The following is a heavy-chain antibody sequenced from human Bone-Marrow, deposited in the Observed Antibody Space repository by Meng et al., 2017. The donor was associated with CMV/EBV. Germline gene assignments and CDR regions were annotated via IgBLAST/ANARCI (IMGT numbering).Heavy chain of an antibody. CDR2: INPNSGGT. J-gene: IGHJ6*02. Sequence: ASVKVSCKASGYTFTGYYMHWVRQAPGQGLEWMGWINPNSGGTNYAQKFQGRVTMTRDTSISTAYMELSRPRSDDTAVYYCARDMVPYYYYGMDVWGQGTTVTVSS. CDR1: GYTFTGYY. D-gene: IGHD6-13*01. V-gene: IGHV1-2*02. CDR3: ARDMVPYYYYGMDV.